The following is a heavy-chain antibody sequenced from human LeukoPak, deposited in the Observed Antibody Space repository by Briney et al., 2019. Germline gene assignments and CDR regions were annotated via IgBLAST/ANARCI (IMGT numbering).Heavy chain of an antibody. CDR3: ARDSSGSWYSDYYYYGMDV. CDR2: IKQDGSEK. D-gene: IGHD6-13*01. J-gene: IGHJ6*02. V-gene: IGHV3-7*03. Sequence: GGSLRLSCAASGFTFSSYWMSWVRQAPGKGLEWVANIKQDGSEKCYVDSVKGRFTISRDNAKNSLYLQMNSLRAEDTAVYYCARDSSGSWYSDYYYYGMDVWGQGTTVTVSS. CDR1: GFTFSSYW.